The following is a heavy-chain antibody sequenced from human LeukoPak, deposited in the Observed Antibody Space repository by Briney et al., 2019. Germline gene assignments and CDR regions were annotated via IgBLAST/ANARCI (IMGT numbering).Heavy chain of an antibody. CDR3: ARDYDSSGYFSTFDY. CDR2: IYSGGST. V-gene: IGHV3-66*02. J-gene: IGHJ4*02. Sequence: GGSLRLSCAASGFTVSSNYMSWVRQAPGKGLEWVSVIYSGGSTYYADSVKGRFTISRDNSKNTLYLQMNSLRAEDTAVYYCARDYDSSGYFSTFDYWGKGTLVTVSS. D-gene: IGHD3-22*01. CDR1: GFTVSSNY.